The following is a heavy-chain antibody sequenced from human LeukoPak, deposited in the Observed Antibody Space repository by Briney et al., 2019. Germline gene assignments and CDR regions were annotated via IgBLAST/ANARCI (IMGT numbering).Heavy chain of an antibody. V-gene: IGHV4-59*01. J-gene: IGHJ4*02. CDR3: ARGGLRSSDTNFDY. Sequence: SETLSLTCTVSGGSISSYYWSWIRQPPGKGLEGIGYIFYSGGTNYNPSLKSRVTISVDTSKNQFSLKLSSVTAADTAVYYCARGGLRSSDTNFDYWGQGTLVTVSS. CDR1: GGSISSYY. CDR2: IFYSGGT. D-gene: IGHD6-25*01.